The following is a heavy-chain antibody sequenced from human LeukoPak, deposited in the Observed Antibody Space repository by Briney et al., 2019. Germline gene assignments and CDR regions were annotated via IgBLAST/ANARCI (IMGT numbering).Heavy chain of an antibody. Sequence: GSLVKVSCKASGGTFSSYAISWVRQAPGQGLEWMGGIIPLFGTVNYAQTFQGRVTITADESTSTVYLEVSSLRSEDTAVYYCARDRGTTGSFYFDYWGQGTLVTVSS. D-gene: IGHD4-11*01. CDR1: GGTFSSYA. J-gene: IGHJ4*02. CDR3: ARDRGTTGSFYFDY. CDR2: IIPLFGTV. V-gene: IGHV1-69*01.